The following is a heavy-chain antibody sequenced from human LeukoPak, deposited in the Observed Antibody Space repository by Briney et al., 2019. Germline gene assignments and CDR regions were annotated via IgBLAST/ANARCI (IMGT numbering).Heavy chain of an antibody. D-gene: IGHD2-2*01. V-gene: IGHV1-2*02. J-gene: IGHJ4*02. CDR3: ARDVGEYCSSTNCYASQY. CDR2: INPSSGGT. CDR1: GYTFTGYY. Sequence: ASVKVSCKASGYTFTGYYIHWVRQAPGQGLEWMGWINPSSGGTNYAQKFQGRVTMTRDTSINTAYMELSRLRSDDTALYHCARDVGEYCSSTNCYASQYWGQGTLVTVSS.